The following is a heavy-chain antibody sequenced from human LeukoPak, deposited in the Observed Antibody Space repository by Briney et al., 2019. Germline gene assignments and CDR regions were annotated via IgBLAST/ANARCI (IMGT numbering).Heavy chain of an antibody. D-gene: IGHD3-9*01. V-gene: IGHV5-51*01. CDR3: ARSNYDILTGYNDY. CDR2: IYPGDSDT. J-gene: IGHJ4*02. Sequence: LGKSLKISCKGSGYSFTSYWIGWVRQMPGKGLEWMGIIYPGDSDTRYSPSFQGQVTISADKSISTAYLQWSSLKASDTAMYYCARSNYDILTGYNDYWGQGTLVTVSS. CDR1: GYSFTSYW.